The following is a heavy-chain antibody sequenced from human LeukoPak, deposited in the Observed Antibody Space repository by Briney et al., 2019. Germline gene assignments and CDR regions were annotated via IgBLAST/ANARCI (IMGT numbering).Heavy chain of an antibody. CDR3: ARSYGSGSYP. CDR1: GGSISSGSYY. J-gene: IGHJ5*02. D-gene: IGHD3-10*01. V-gene: IGHV4-61*02. CDR2: IYTSGST. Sequence: SETLSLTCTVSGGSISSGSYYWSWIRQPAGKGLEWIGRIYTSGSTNYNPSLKSRVTISVDTSKNQFSLKLSSVTAADTAVYYCARSYGSGSYPWGQGTLVTVSS.